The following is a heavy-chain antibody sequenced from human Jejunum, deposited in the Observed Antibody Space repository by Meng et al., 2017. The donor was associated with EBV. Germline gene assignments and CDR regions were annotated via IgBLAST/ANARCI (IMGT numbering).Heavy chain of an antibody. V-gene: IGHV1-3*04. CDR2: IHTDNGGT. CDR1: EYTLNSYA. D-gene: IGHD2-15*01. J-gene: IGHJ4*02. CDR3: VKKGTRLTTHGYHFDY. Sequence: LVTCGAEMKEPGALVKVSCKASEYTLNSYAIHWVRQAPGQRLEWMGWIHTDNGGTKYSQEFQDRVTITRDTSASTAYMEISSLRSEDTAVYYCVKKGTRLTTHGYHFDYWGQGTLVTVSS.